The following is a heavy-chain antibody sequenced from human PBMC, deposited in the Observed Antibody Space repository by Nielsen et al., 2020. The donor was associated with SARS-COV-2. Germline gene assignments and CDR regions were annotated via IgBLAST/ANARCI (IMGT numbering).Heavy chain of an antibody. J-gene: IGHJ4*02. Sequence: SETLSLTCNVSGASISSSSNYWGWLRQSPGKGLEWIGSVNYGGNSDYNPSLKSRLSISVDTSKNHLSLTLNSLTAADTAVYYCARQSSPFYRPKYFDYWGQGTQVTVSS. CDR3: ARQSSPFYRPKYFDY. D-gene: IGHD2-15*01. CDR1: GASISSSSNY. V-gene: IGHV4-39*02. CDR2: VNYGGNS.